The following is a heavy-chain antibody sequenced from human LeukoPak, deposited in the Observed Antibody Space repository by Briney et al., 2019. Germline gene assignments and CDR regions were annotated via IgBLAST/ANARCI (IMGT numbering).Heavy chain of an antibody. D-gene: IGHD2-15*01. CDR3: AREEVVAATFDP. V-gene: IGHV1-46*01. CDR1: GYTFTGYY. CDR2: INPSGGRT. Sequence: ASVKVSCKASGYTFTGYYMHWVRQAPGQGLEWMGWINPSGGRTTYAQKFQGRVTMTRDMSTSTVYMELSSLRSEDTAVYYCAREEVVAATFDPWGQGTLVTVSS. J-gene: IGHJ5*02.